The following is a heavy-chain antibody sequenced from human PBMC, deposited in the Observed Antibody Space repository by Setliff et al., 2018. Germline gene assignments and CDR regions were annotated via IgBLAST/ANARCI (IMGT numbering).Heavy chain of an antibody. CDR2: IFPPDSDT. V-gene: IGHV5-51*01. D-gene: IGHD1-26*01. Sequence: GESLKISCQASGYDFSKYWIGWVRQMPGEGLDWMGIIFPPDSDTRYGPSFQGQVTISAAKSITTVYLQINSLKASDTAIYFCARGDTIGFGAFDIWGQGTMVTVSS. J-gene: IGHJ3*02. CDR3: ARGDTIGFGAFDI. CDR1: GYDFSKYW.